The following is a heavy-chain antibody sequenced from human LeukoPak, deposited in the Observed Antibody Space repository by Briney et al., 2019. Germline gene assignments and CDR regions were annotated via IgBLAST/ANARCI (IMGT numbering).Heavy chain of an antibody. V-gene: IGHV4-59*01. Sequence: TSETLSLTCTVSGGSISSYYWSWIRQPPGKGLEWIGYIYYSGSTNYNPSLKSRVTISVGTSKNQFSLKLSSVTAADTAVYYCARAQGSDAFDIWGQGTMVTVSS. CDR3: ARAQGSDAFDI. CDR2: IYYSGST. J-gene: IGHJ3*02. CDR1: GGSISSYY.